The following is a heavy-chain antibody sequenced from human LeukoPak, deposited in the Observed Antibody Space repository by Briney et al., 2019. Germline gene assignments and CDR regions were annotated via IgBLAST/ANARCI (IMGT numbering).Heavy chain of an antibody. CDR2: IRSKAYGGTT. CDR1: GFTFGDYA. V-gene: IGHV3-49*04. D-gene: IGHD1-26*01. J-gene: IGHJ4*02. Sequence: GGSLRLSCTASGFTFGDYAMSWVRQAPGKGLEWVGFIRSKAYGGTTEYAASVKGRFTISRDDSKSIAYLQMNSLKTEDTAVYYCTRYLSVGAIYFDYWGQGTLVTVSS. CDR3: TRYLSVGAIYFDY.